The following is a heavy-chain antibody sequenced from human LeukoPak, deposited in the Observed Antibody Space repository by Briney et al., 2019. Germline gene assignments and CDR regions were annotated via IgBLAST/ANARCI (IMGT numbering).Heavy chain of an antibody. CDR3: ARGHYSSSPYY. CDR1: GYSISSGYY. D-gene: IGHD6-13*01. J-gene: IGHJ4*02. CDR2: IYYSEST. Sequence: SETLSLTCTVSGYSISSGYYWGWIRQPPGKGLEWIGNIYYSESTYYNPSLKSRVTISVDTSKNQFSLKLSSVTAADTAVYYCARGHYSSSPYYWGQGTLVTVSS. V-gene: IGHV4-38-2*02.